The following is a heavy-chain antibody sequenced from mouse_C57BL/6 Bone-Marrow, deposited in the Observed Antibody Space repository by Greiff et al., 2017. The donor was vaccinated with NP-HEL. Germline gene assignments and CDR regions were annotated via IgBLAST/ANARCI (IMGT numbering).Heavy chain of an antibody. CDR1: GYSITSGYY. J-gene: IGHJ4*01. CDR2: ISYDGSN. Sequence: VQLKQSGPGLVKPSQSLSLTCSVTGYSITSGYYWNWIRQFPGNKLEWMGYISYDGSNNSNPSLKNRISITRDTSKNQFFLKLNSVTTEDTATYYCAREANWDVRYAMDYWGQGTSVTVSS. V-gene: IGHV3-6*01. D-gene: IGHD4-1*01. CDR3: AREANWDVRYAMDY.